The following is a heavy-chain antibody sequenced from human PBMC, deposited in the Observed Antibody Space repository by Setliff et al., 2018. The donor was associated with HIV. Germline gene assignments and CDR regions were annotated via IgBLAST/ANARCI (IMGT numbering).Heavy chain of an antibody. J-gene: IGHJ3*02. Sequence: SETLSLTCTVSGQFISDGYYWGWIRQPPGKGLEWIGSVYHSGKTYYNPSLQGRVSMSIDSSKNHFSLSLRYVTAADTAVYYCARSFSGRYFWSGYYTGPDPKGENAFDIWGQGTMVTVSS. CDR1: GQFISDGYY. CDR3: ARSFSGRYFWSGYYTGPDPKGENAFDI. V-gene: IGHV4-38-2*02. D-gene: IGHD3-3*01. CDR2: VYHSGKT.